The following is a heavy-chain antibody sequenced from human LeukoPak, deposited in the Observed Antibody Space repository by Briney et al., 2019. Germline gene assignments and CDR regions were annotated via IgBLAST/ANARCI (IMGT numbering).Heavy chain of an antibody. CDR2: IIPILGIA. J-gene: IGHJ4*02. CDR1: GGTFSSYA. Sequence: ASVKVSCKASGGTFSSYAISWVRQAPGQGLEWMGRIIPILGIANYAQKFQGRVTITADKSTSTAYMELSSLRSEDTAVYYCAIAARPEDYNFDYWGQGTLVTVSS. CDR3: AIAARPEDYNFDY. D-gene: IGHD6-6*01. V-gene: IGHV1-69*04.